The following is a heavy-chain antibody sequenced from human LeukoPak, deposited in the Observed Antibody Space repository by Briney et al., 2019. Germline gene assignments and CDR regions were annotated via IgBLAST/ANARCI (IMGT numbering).Heavy chain of an antibody. CDR2: IYYSGST. CDR3: ARDGRFKGTIDGGLDY. Sequence: SQTLSLTCTVSGGSISSGGYYWSWIRQHPGTGLEWVGYIYYSGSTYYNPSLKSRVTISVDTSKNQFSLKLSSVTAADTAVYYCARDGRFKGTIDGGLDYWGQGTLVTVSS. V-gene: IGHV4-31*03. J-gene: IGHJ4*02. D-gene: IGHD4-23*01. CDR1: GGSISSGGYY.